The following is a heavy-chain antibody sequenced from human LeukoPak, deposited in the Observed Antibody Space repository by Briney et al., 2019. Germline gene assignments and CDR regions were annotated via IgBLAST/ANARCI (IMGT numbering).Heavy chain of an antibody. V-gene: IGHV3-30*03. J-gene: IGHJ4*02. D-gene: IGHD3-22*01. CDR2: ISYDGSNK. CDR3: ASYGNYYDSSDY. Sequence: GGSLRLSCAASGFTFSSYSMNWVRQAPGKGLEWVAVISYDGSNKYYADSVKGRFTISRDNSKNTLYLQMNSLRAEDTAVYYCASYGNYYDSSDYWGQGTLVTVSS. CDR1: GFTFSSYS.